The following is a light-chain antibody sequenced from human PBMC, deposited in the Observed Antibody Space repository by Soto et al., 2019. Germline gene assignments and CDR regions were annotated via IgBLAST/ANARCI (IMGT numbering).Light chain of an antibody. Sequence: DVQMTQSVAAVSASVGDRVTITCRASQSVSGWLAWYQQKPGKAPKLLIYKASTLKSGVPSRFSGSGSGTEFTLTISSLQPDDFATYYCQQYNSYWTFGQGTNVDIK. J-gene: IGKJ1*01. CDR2: KAS. V-gene: IGKV1-5*03. CDR1: QSVSGW. CDR3: QQYNSYWT.